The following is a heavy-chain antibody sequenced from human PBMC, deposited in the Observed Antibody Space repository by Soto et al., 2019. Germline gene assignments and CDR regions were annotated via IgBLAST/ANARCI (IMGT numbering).Heavy chain of an antibody. D-gene: IGHD4-4*01. Sequence: ASVKVSCKASGYTFTSYDINWVRQATGQGLEWMGWMNPNSGNTGYAQKFQGRVTMTRNTSISTAYMELSSLRSEDTAVYYCARVGDYSNYLGVTWFDPWGQGTLVTVSS. CDR3: ARVGDYSNYLGVTWFDP. J-gene: IGHJ5*02. CDR2: MNPNSGNT. CDR1: GYTFTSYD. V-gene: IGHV1-8*01.